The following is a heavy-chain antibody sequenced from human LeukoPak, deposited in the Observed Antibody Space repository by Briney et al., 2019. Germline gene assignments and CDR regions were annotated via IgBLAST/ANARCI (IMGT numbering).Heavy chain of an antibody. D-gene: IGHD2-2*01. V-gene: IGHV4-59*01. CDR1: GGSISSYY. CDR3: ARGRYCSSTSCYGFDP. J-gene: IGHJ5*02. CDR2: IYYSGST. Sequence: SETLSLTCTVSGGSISSYYWSWIRQPPGKGLEWIGYIYYSGSTNYNPSLKSRGTISVDTSKNQFSLKLISVTAADPAVDYCARGRYCSSTSCYGFDPWGQGTLVTVSS.